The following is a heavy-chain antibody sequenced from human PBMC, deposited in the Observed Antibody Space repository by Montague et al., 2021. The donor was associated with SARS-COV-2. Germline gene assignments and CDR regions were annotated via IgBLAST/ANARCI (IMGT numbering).Heavy chain of an antibody. CDR3: ARGQPPRITFGGIISYGLDV. CDR2: INHSGST. V-gene: IGHV4-34*01. Sequence: SETLSLTCAVYGGSFSGYYWTWIRQPPGKGLEWIGEINHSGSTNYNPSLKSRVTISVDASKNQFPLKLRSVTAADTAVYYYARGQPPRITFGGIISYGLDVWGQGTTVTVSS. CDR1: GGSFSGYY. J-gene: IGHJ6*02. D-gene: IGHD3-16*02.